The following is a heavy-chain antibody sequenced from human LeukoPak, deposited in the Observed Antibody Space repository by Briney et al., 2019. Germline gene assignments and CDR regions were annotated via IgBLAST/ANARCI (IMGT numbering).Heavy chain of an antibody. V-gene: IGHV4-59*01. Sequence: SETLSLTCTVSGGSISSYYWSWIRQPPGKGLEWIGYIYYSGSTNYNPSLKSRVTISVDRSKNQFPLKLSSVTAADTAVYYCARGGIAAVGTGDDAFDIWGQGTMVTVSS. CDR3: ARGGIAAVGTGDDAFDI. CDR1: GGSISSYY. CDR2: IYYSGST. J-gene: IGHJ3*02. D-gene: IGHD6-13*01.